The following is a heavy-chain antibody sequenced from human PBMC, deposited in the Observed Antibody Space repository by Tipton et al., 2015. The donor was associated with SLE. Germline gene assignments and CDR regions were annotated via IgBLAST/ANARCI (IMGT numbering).Heavy chain of an antibody. J-gene: IGHJ3*02. Sequence: SLRLSCAASGFTFDDYAMHWVRQAPGKGLEWVSGISWNSGSIGYADSEKGRFTISRDNAKNSLYLQMNSLRAEDTALYYCAKVPDSSSPIWGQGTMVTVSS. CDR1: GFTFDDYA. V-gene: IGHV3-9*01. D-gene: IGHD6-6*01. CDR3: AKVPDSSSPI. CDR2: ISWNSGSI.